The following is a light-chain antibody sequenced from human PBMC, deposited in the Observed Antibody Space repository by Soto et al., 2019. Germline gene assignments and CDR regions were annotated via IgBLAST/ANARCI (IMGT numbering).Light chain of an antibody. V-gene: IGKV2-28*01. CDR2: LVS. J-gene: IGKJ1*01. CDR3: MQAVQIPGT. Sequence: DIVMTQSPLSLPVTPGEPASISCRSSQSLLHVNGYTYLDWYLQKPGQSPQLLMYLVSIRAPGAPDRFSGSGSGTDFTLKISRVEAEDVGVYYCMQAVQIPGTFGQGTKVDIK. CDR1: QSLLHVNGYTY.